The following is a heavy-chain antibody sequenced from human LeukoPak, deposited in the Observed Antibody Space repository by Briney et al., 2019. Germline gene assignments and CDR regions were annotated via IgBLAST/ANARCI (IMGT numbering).Heavy chain of an antibody. Sequence: ASVKVSCKASGGSFRAIGISWVRQAPGKGLEWMGGIIPIFATTNYAQKFQGRVTITADESTSTAYMELNNLRSEDTAVYFCAAEPTSLVPAYYYDMDVWGKGTTVTVS. CDR3: AAEPTSLVPAYYYDMDV. CDR2: IIPIFATT. D-gene: IGHD1-14*01. J-gene: IGHJ6*03. V-gene: IGHV1-69*13. CDR1: GGSFRAIG.